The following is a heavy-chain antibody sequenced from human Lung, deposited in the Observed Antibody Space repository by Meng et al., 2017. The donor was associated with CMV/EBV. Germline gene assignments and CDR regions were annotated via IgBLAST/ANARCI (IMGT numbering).Heavy chain of an antibody. CDR2: INPSGGST. Sequence: ASXXVSXKASGYTFTSYYMHWVRQAPGQGLEWMGIINPSGGSTSYAQKFQGRVTMTRDTSTSTVYMELSSLRSEDTAVYYCARGVKDRGPSSSSNPYSSSWYYFDYWXQGTLVTVSS. V-gene: IGHV1-46*01. J-gene: IGHJ4*02. D-gene: IGHD6-13*01. CDR1: GYTFTSYY. CDR3: ARGVKDRGPSSSSNPYSSSWYYFDY.